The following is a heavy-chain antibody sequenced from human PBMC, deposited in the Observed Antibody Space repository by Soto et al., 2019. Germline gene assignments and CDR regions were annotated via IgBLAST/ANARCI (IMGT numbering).Heavy chain of an antibody. J-gene: IGHJ6*02. CDR1: GCTFSNYA. CDR2: ISGGTT. Sequence: GGSLRLSCATSGCTFSNYAITWVRQAPGEGLEWVSTISGGTTYYADSVKGRFTISRDNPKKTLELQMNSLRAEDTAVYYCVKDWSGDKCPCLDVWGQGTTVTVSS. CDR3: VKDWSGDKCPCLDV. D-gene: IGHD3-3*01. V-gene: IGHV3-23*01.